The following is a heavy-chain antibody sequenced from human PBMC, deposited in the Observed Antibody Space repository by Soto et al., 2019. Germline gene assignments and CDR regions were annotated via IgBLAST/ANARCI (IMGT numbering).Heavy chain of an antibody. Sequence: ASVKVSCKASGYTFTNFGVTWVRGAPGQGLEWMGWISAYTDTPNYAQKFQGRVTMTIDTSTSTAYMDLRSLTSDDTAVYYCARVIPGVEAWFDPWGQGTLVT. D-gene: IGHD2-2*01. J-gene: IGHJ5*02. CDR2: ISAYTDTP. V-gene: IGHV1-18*01. CDR3: ARVIPGVEAWFDP. CDR1: GYTFTNFG.